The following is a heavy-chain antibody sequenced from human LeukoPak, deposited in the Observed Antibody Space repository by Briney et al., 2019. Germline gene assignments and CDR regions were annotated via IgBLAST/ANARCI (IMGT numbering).Heavy chain of an antibody. CDR2: IIPIFGTA. Sequence: SVKVSSKAPGGTFSSYAISWVRQAPGQGLEWMGRIIPIFGTANYAQKFQGRVTITTDESTSTAYMELSSLRSEDTAVYYCAVTWPLAYYYFDYWGQGTLVAVSS. J-gene: IGHJ4*02. V-gene: IGHV1-69*05. CDR3: AVTWPLAYYYFDY. D-gene: IGHD2-8*01. CDR1: GGTFSSYA.